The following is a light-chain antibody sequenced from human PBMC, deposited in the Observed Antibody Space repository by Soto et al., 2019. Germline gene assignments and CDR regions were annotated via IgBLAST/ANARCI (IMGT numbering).Light chain of an antibody. J-gene: IGKJ4*01. V-gene: IGKV1-39*01. CDR1: QSISTY. CDR3: QQGYSTRLS. Sequence: DIEMTQSPSSLSASVGDRVTITCRASQSISTYLNWYQQKGGKAPKLLIHGASSLQSGVPLRFSGSGSGTDFTLTISSVQLEDFATYYCQQGYSTRLSFGGGTKVELK. CDR2: GAS.